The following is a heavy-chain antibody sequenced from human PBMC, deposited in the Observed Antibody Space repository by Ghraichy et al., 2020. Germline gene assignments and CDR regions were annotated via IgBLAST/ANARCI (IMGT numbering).Heavy chain of an antibody. J-gene: IGHJ5*02. CDR3: ARAAVWSGYLLNSNWFDP. CDR1: CGSISSYY. Sequence: SQTLSLTCTVSCGSISSYYWSWIRQPPGKGLEWIGYIYYSGSTNYNPSLKSRVTISVDTSKNQFSLKLSSVTAADTAVYYCARAAVWSGYLLNSNWFDPWVQGTLVTVSS. V-gene: IGHV4-59*01. CDR2: IYYSGST. D-gene: IGHD3-3*01.